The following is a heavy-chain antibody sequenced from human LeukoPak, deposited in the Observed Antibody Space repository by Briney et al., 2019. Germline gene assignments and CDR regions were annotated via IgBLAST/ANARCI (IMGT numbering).Heavy chain of an antibody. CDR1: GFTFTIYW. J-gene: IGHJ4*03. V-gene: IGHV3-7*03. CDR3: ARERGSGFFDF. Sequence: GGSLRLSCAASGFTFTIYWMSWVRQAPGKGLEWVANIKQDGSEKYYVDSAKGRFTISRDNAKNSLYLRMNSLRAEDTAMYYCARERGSGFFDFWGQGTAVTVSS. D-gene: IGHD3-3*01. CDR2: IKQDGSEK.